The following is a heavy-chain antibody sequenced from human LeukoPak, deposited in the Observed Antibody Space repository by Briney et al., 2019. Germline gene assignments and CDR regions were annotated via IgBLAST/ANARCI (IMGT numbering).Heavy chain of an antibody. V-gene: IGHV1-69*04. CDR3: ATGAPRNYYDSSGYYSPEDY. CDR1: GGTFSSYA. J-gene: IGHJ4*02. Sequence: ASVKVSCKASGGTFSSYAISWVRQAPGQGLEWMGRIIPILGIANYAQKFQGRVTITADKSTSTAYMELSSLRSEDTAVYYCATGAPRNYYDSSGYYSPEDYWGQGTLVTVSS. CDR2: IIPILGIA. D-gene: IGHD3-22*01.